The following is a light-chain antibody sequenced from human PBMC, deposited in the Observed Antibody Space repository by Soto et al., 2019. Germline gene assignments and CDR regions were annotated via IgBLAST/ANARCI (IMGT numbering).Light chain of an antibody. V-gene: IGLV1-40*01. J-gene: IGLJ1*01. CDR2: GNN. Sequence: QSVRTQLPSVSGAPGQRVTISCTGSSSNIGAGYDVHWYQQLPGTAPKLLIFGNNNRPSGVPDRFSGSKSGTSASLAITGLQAEDEADYYCQSYDSSLSGYVFGTGTKVTVL. CDR1: SSNIGAGYD. CDR3: QSYDSSLSGYV.